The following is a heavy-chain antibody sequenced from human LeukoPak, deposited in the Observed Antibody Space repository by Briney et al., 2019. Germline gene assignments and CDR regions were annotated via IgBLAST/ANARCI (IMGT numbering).Heavy chain of an antibody. V-gene: IGHV1-69*01. D-gene: IGHD1-1*01. CDR1: GGTFSSYA. CDR2: IIPIFGTA. J-gene: IGHJ3*02. Sequence: SVKVSCKASGGTFSSYAISWVRQAPGQGLEWMGGIIPIFGTANYAQKFQGRVTITADESTSTAYMELSSLRSEDTAVYYCARDKYSGTTNDAFDIWGQGTMVTVSS. CDR3: ARDKYSGTTNDAFDI.